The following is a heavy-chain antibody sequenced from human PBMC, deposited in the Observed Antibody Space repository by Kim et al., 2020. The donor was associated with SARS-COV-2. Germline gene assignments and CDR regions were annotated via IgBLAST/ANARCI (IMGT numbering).Heavy chain of an antibody. Sequence: GGSLRLSCAASGFPFSTYSMNWVRQAPGKGLEWISYISNSSRPTHYADSVKGRFTISRDNAKNSLYLQMNSLRDEDTAVYYCARDLGYCSCGSCFPLDYWGQGPLLTVSS. CDR1: GFPFSTYS. V-gene: IGHV3-48*02. CDR2: ISNSSRPT. CDR3: ARDLGYCSCGSCFPLDY. J-gene: IGHJ4*02. D-gene: IGHD2-15*01.